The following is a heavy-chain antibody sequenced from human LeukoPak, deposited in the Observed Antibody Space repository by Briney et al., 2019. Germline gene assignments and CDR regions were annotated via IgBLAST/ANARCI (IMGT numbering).Heavy chain of an antibody. CDR1: GGSISSYY. CDR2: IYYSGST. V-gene: IGHV4-59*12. J-gene: IGHJ6*02. Sequence: SETLSLTCTVSGGSISSYYWSWIRQPPGKGLEWIGYIYYSGSTNYNPSLKSRVSMSVDTSKNQFSLKLSSVTAADTAVYYCARAGESRKTMVRGVYYDYYGMDVWGQGTTVTVSS. CDR3: ARAGESRKTMVRGVYYDYYGMDV. D-gene: IGHD3-10*01.